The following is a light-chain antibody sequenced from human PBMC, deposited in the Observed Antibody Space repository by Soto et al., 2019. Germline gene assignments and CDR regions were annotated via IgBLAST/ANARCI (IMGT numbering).Light chain of an antibody. CDR1: QSVSSY. V-gene: IGKV3-11*01. Sequence: EIVLTQSPATLSLSPGERTTLSCRASQSVSSYLAWYQQKPGQAPRLLIYDASNRATGIPARFSGSGSGTDSTLTISTLEPEDFVVYYCQQRSNWPPTFGGGTKVDIK. CDR2: DAS. J-gene: IGKJ4*01. CDR3: QQRSNWPPT.